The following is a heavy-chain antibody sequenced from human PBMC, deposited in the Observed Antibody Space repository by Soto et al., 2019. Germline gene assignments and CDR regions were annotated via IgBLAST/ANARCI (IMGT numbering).Heavy chain of an antibody. D-gene: IGHD3-3*01. V-gene: IGHV1-69*01. Sequence: QVQLVQSGAEVKKPGSSVKVSCKASGGTFSSYAISWVRQAPGQGLEWMGGIIPIFGTANYAQKFQGRVTITAEESTSTAYMELSSLRSEDTAVYYCARGRITIFGVVIQGAFDIWGQGTMVTVSS. J-gene: IGHJ3*02. CDR3: ARGRITIFGVVIQGAFDI. CDR2: IIPIFGTA. CDR1: GGTFSSYA.